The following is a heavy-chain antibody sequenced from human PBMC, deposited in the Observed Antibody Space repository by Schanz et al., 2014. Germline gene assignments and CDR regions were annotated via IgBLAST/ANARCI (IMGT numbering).Heavy chain of an antibody. CDR1: GYIFINSG. D-gene: IGHD3-3*01. CDR3: ARDRRFFDRDDLYYFDS. CDR2: ISVYNHNK. V-gene: IGHV1-18*01. J-gene: IGHJ4*02. Sequence: QVHLVQSGAEVKRPGATVKVSCKASGYIFINSGISWVRQAPGQGLEWMGWISVYNHNKEYDQKFQGRVTMTTDTSTSTAYMALTDLRSDDPAVYYCARDRRFFDRDDLYYFDSWGQGTLVTVSS.